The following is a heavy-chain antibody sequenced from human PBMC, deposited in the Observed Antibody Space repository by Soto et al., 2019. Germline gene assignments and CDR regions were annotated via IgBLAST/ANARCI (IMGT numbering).Heavy chain of an antibody. V-gene: IGHV1-18*01. CDR2: ISAYNGNT. Sequence: DSVKVSCKASGYTFTSYGISWVRQAPGQGLEWMGWISAYNGNTNYAQKLQGRVTMTTDTSTSTAYMELRSLRSDDTAVYYCARDRGITLLIDHIFHYWCQANLLTLSS. J-gene: IGHJ4*02. D-gene: IGHD1-26*01. CDR1: GYTFTSYG. CDR3: ARDRGITLLIDHIFHY.